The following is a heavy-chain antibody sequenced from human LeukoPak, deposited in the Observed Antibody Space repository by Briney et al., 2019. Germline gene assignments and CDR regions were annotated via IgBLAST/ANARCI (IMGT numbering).Heavy chain of an antibody. J-gene: IGHJ4*02. CDR3: ARGGVGYCSGGSCYTHFDY. D-gene: IGHD2-15*01. CDR2: INHSGST. V-gene: IGHV4-34*01. Sequence: SETLSLTCAVYGGSFSGYYWSWIRQPPGKGLEWIGEINHSGSTNYNPSLKSRVTISVDTSKNQFSLKLSSVTAADTAVYYCARGGVGYCSGGSCYTHFDYWGQGTLVTVSS. CDR1: GGSFSGYY.